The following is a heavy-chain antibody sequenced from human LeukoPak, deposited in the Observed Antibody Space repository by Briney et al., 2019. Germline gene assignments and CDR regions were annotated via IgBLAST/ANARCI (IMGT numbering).Heavy chain of an antibody. CDR3: ATVKYDYGDPVGWFDP. J-gene: IGHJ5*02. Sequence: GGSLRLSCAASGFPFSASAMTWVRQAPGKGLEWVSHILSTGTTYYADSVRGRFTISRDNSKNTLYLLMTSLRADDTAVYSCATVKYDYGDPVGWFDPWGQGTLVTVSS. D-gene: IGHD4-17*01. CDR1: GFPFSASA. V-gene: IGHV3-23*01. CDR2: ILSTGTT.